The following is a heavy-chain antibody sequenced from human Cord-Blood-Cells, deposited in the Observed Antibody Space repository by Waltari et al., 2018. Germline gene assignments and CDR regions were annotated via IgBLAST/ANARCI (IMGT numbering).Heavy chain of an antibody. Sequence: EVQLVESGGGLVQPGGSLRLSCAASGFTFSRYWMRWVRQAPGKGLEWVANIKQDGSEKYYVDSVKGRFTISRDNAKNSLYLQMNSLRAEDTAVYYCATTGNYDAFDIWGQGTMVTVSS. CDR1: GFTFSRYW. V-gene: IGHV3-7*01. CDR2: IKQDGSEK. CDR3: ATTGNYDAFDI. J-gene: IGHJ3*02. D-gene: IGHD1-7*01.